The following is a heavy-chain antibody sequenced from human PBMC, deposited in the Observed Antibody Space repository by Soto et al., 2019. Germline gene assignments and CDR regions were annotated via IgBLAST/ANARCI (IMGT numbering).Heavy chain of an antibody. CDR1: GYTFTSHG. Sequence: ASVKVSCKTSGYTFTSHGLSWVRQAPGQGPEWMAWISAFNGDTEYAQKVQGRVTLTTDTSTSTAYMELRNLRSDDTAVYYCARESFDYWGQGTQVTVS. CDR3: ARESFDY. CDR2: ISAFNGDT. V-gene: IGHV1-18*01. J-gene: IGHJ4*02.